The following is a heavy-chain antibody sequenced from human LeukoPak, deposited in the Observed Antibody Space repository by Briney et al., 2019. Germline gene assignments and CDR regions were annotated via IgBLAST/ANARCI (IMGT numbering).Heavy chain of an antibody. CDR2: INGDGRNI. D-gene: IGHD3-10*01. CDR1: GFTFSSYW. Sequence: PGGSLRLSCVASGFTFSSYWMHWVRQDPRKGLVWVSRINGDGRNINYADSVRGRFTISRDNAKNTVYLQMNSLRAEDTAVYYCARDSAYYYGSGSYYGGNWFDPWGQGTLVTVSS. V-gene: IGHV3-74*01. J-gene: IGHJ5*02. CDR3: ARDSAYYYGSGSYYGGNWFDP.